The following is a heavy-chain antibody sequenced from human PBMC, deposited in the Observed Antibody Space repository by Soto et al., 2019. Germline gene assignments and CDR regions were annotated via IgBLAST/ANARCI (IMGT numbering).Heavy chain of an antibody. CDR2: IWYDGSNK. CDR3: ARDPDAFYGDDYFDY. CDR1: GFTFSSYG. Sequence: QVQLVESGGGVVQPGRSLRLSCAASGFTFSSYGMHWVRQAPGKGLEWVAVIWYDGSNKYYADSVKGRFTISRDNSKNTLYLQMNSLRAEETAVYYCARDPDAFYGDDYFDYWGQGTLVTVSS. D-gene: IGHD4-17*01. V-gene: IGHV3-33*01. J-gene: IGHJ4*02.